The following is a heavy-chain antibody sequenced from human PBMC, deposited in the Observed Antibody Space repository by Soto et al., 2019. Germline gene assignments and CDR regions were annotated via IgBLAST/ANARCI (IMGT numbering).Heavy chain of an antibody. CDR3: ARDQPVYHILTELDF. CDR1: GYTFTSYG. V-gene: IGHV1-18*01. D-gene: IGHD3-9*01. Sequence: GASVKVSCKASGYTFTSYGISWVRQAPGQGLAWMGWVSTYNGDTHYPQNFQGRVIMTTDTSTNTAYMELKSLRSDDTAIYFCARDQPVYHILTELDFWGQGILVTVSS. J-gene: IGHJ4*02. CDR2: VSTYNGDT.